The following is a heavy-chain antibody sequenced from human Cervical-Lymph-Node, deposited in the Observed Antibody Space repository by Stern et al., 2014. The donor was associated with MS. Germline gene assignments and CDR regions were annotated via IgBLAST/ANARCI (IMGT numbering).Heavy chain of an antibody. CDR2: ILPKTGDT. CDR1: GYTFAGYH. CDR3: ARDRDFSSWGDFDY. Sequence: QVQLVQSGAEVKTPGASVKVSCKASGYTFAGYHVQWVRQAPGQGLEWMGLILPKTGDTNYAQKCQGRVSMTGDTSISTAYMELSGLTFDDTATYYCARDRDFSSWGDFDYWGQGTLVTVSP. D-gene: IGHD6-13*01. V-gene: IGHV1-2*02. J-gene: IGHJ4*02.